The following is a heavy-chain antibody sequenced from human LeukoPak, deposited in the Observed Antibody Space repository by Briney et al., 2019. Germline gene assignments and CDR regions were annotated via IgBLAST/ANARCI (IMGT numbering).Heavy chain of an antibody. J-gene: IGHJ4*02. CDR2: ISAYNGNT. D-gene: IGHD6-6*01. Sequence: ASVKVSCKASGYTFTSYGISWVRQAPGQGLEWMGWISAYNGNTNYAQKLQGRVTMTTDTSTSTAYMELRSLRSDDTAVYYCAREPYSSSDAYFDYWGQGTLVTVSS. CDR3: AREPYSSSDAYFDY. V-gene: IGHV1-18*01. CDR1: GYTFTSYG.